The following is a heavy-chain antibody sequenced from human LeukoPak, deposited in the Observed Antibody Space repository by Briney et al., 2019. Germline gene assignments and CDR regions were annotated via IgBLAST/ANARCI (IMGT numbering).Heavy chain of an antibody. CDR3: AGLDAAMPDAFDI. V-gene: IGHV3-23*01. Sequence: PGGSLRLSCAASGFTFSSYAMSWVRQAPGKGLEWVSAISGSGGSTYYADSVKGRFTISRDNSKYTLYLQMNSLRADDTAVYYCAGLDAAMPDAFDIWGQGTTVTVSS. CDR2: ISGSGGST. J-gene: IGHJ3*02. D-gene: IGHD5-18*01. CDR1: GFTFSSYA.